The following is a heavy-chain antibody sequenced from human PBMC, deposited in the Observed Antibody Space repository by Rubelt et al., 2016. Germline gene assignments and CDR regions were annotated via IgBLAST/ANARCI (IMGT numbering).Heavy chain of an antibody. CDR1: GFTFSSYW. J-gene: IGHJ5*02. D-gene: IGHD4-17*01. V-gene: IGHV3-7*01. Sequence: GGGLVQPGGSLRLSCAASGFTFSSYWMSWVRQAPGKGLEWVANIKQDGSEKYYVDSVKGRFTISRDNAKNSLYLQMNSLRAEDTAVYYCARGSVTTEIRWFDPWGQGTLVTVSS. CDR2: IKQDGSEK. CDR3: ARGSVTTEIRWFDP.